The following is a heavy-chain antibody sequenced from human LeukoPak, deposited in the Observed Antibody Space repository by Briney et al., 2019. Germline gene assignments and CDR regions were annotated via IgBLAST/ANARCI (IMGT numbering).Heavy chain of an antibody. CDR2: IRYDGSNK. CDR3: AKDVSAGTPLGH. D-gene: IGHD6-13*01. J-gene: IGHJ4*02. CDR1: GFTFSSYW. Sequence: PGGSLRLSCAASGFTFSSYWMSWVRQAPGKGLEWVAFIRYDGSNKYYADSVKGRFTISRDNSKNTLYLEMNSLRPEDTAVYYCAKDVSAGTPLGHWGQGILVTVSS. V-gene: IGHV3-30*02.